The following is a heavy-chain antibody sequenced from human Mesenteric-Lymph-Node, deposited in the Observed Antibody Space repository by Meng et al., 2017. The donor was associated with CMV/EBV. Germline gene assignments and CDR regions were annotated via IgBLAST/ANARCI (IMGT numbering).Heavy chain of an antibody. CDR3: ATGGGHSGSYYHY. V-gene: IGHV3-23*01. D-gene: IGHD3-10*01. CDR2: ISGSGDNT. Sequence: AAGFTCSDYASSWVRKAPGKGLEGVSGISGSGDNTFHADSMKGRFTISRDNSKNTLYLQMNSLRAEDTAVYYCATGGGHSGSYYHYWGQGTLVTVSS. J-gene: IGHJ4*02. CDR1: GFTCSDYA.